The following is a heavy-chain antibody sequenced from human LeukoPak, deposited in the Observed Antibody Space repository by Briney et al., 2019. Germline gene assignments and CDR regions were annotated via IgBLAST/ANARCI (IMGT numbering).Heavy chain of an antibody. J-gene: IGHJ4*02. CDR2: ISPDGSEK. Sequence: GGSLRLSCAASGFTFTTYWMSWVRQAPGKGLEWVAKISPDGSEKYYVDSVKGRFTISRDNTKNSLDLQMSSLRADDTAVYYCARGGSSRFDQWGQGTLVTVSS. CDR3: ARGGSSRFDQ. D-gene: IGHD6-13*01. V-gene: IGHV3-7*04. CDR1: GFTFTTYW.